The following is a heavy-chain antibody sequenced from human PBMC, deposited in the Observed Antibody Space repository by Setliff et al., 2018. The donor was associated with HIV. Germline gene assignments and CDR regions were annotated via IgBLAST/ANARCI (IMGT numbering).Heavy chain of an antibody. J-gene: IGHJ3*02. CDR1: GFSLSYYR. CDR2: ISSTSSNI. CDR3: ARYALAVPGYHNAFDI. D-gene: IGHD6-19*01. V-gene: IGHV3-48*01. Sequence: GGSLRLSCAASGFSLSYYRMNWVRQAPGKGLEWVSYISSTSSNIYYVDSVEGRFTISRDNAGNSLYLQMNSLRAEDTAVYYCARYALAVPGYHNAFDIWGQGTMVTVSS.